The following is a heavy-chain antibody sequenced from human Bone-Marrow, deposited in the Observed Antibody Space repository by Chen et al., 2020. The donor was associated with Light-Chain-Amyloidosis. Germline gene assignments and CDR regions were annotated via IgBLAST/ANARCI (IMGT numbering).Heavy chain of an antibody. CDR3: ARRRDGYNFDY. Sequence: EVHLEQSGPEVKKPGEPLKISGKGFGSTFPNYWIGWVRQMPGKGLEWMGVIYPDDSDARYSPSFEGQVTISADKSITTAYLQWRSLKASDTAMYYCARRRDGYNFDYWGQGTLVTVSS. D-gene: IGHD5-12*01. CDR2: IYPDDSDA. CDR1: GSTFPNYW. J-gene: IGHJ4*02. V-gene: IGHV5-51*01.